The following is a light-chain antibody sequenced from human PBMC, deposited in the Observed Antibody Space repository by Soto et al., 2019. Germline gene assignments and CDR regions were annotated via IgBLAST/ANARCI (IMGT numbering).Light chain of an antibody. V-gene: IGKV1-9*01. CDR3: QQLNSYPLT. CDR2: AAS. J-gene: IGKJ4*01. CDR1: QGISSY. Sequence: LTQSPGTLSLSPWEGATLSCRASQGISSYLAWYQQKPGKAPKLLIYAASTLQSGVPSRFSGSGSGTDFTLTISSLQPEDFATYYCQQLNSYPLTFGGGTKV.